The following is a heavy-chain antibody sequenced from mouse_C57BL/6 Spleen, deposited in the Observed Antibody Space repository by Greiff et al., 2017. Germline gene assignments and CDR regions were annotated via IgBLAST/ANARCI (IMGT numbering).Heavy chain of an antibody. CDR2: IDPTSGGT. CDR3: ASGTDYYGSSD. CDR1: GYTFTSYW. Sequence: VKLQQPGAELVKPGASVKLSCKASGYTFTSYWMHWVKQRPGRGLEWIGRIDPTSGGTKYTEKFKSKATLTVDKPSSTAYMQLSSLTSEDSAVYYCASGTDYYGSSDWGQGTTLTVSS. V-gene: IGHV1-72*01. J-gene: IGHJ2*01. D-gene: IGHD1-1*01.